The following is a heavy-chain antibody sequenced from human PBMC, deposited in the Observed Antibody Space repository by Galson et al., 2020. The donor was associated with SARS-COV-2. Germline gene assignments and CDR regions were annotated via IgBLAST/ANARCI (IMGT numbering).Heavy chain of an antibody. CDR2: IYPGDSDT. Sequence: GESLKISCKGSGYSFTSYWIGWVRQMPGKGLEWMGIIYPGDSDTRYSPSFQGQVTISADKSISTAYLQWSSLKASDTAMYYCARHGALVAGAWDYYYYGMDVWGQGTTVTVSS. CDR3: ARHGALVAGAWDYYYYGMDV. D-gene: IGHD6-19*01. J-gene: IGHJ6*02. CDR1: GYSFTSYW. V-gene: IGHV5-51*01.